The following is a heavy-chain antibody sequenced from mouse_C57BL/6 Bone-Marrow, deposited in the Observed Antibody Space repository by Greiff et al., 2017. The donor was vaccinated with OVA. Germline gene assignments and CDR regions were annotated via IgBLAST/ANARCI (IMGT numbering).Heavy chain of an antibody. CDR3: ALDDGYYRCFVV. CDR2: IDPSDSDT. J-gene: IGHJ1*03. Sequence: VQLQQPGAELVMPGASVKLSCKASGYTFTSYWMHWVKQRPGQGLEWIGEIDPSDSDTNYNQKFKGKSTLTVDKSSSTAYMQLSSLTSEDSAVYYCALDDGYYRCFVVWGTGTTVTVSA. V-gene: IGHV1-69*01. CDR1: GYTFTSYW. D-gene: IGHD2-3*01.